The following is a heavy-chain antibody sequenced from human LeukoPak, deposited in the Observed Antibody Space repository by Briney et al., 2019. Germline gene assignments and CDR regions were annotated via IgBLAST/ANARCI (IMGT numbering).Heavy chain of an antibody. Sequence: PSETLSLTCTVSGGSISSYYWSWIRQPPGKGLEWIGYIYYSGSTNYNPSLKSRVTISVDTSKNQFSLKLSSVTAADTAVYYCARDDLRSDWFDPWGQGTLVIVSS. V-gene: IGHV4-59*12. CDR1: GGSISSYY. J-gene: IGHJ5*02. CDR3: ARDDLRSDWFDP. CDR2: IYYSGST.